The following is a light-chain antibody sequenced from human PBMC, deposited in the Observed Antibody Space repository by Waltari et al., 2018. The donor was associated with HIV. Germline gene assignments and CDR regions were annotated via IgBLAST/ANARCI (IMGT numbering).Light chain of an antibody. V-gene: IGLV3-21*02. Sequence: SYVLTQPPSVSVAPGQTARAACRGNNIGSKSVHWYQQRAGQAPVLVVFDDSDRPSGIPDRFSGSNSGNTATLTISRVEAGDEADYYCQVWESSGDHLTVLFGGGTKVTVL. CDR3: QVWESSGDHLTVL. J-gene: IGLJ2*01. CDR1: NIGSKS. CDR2: DDS.